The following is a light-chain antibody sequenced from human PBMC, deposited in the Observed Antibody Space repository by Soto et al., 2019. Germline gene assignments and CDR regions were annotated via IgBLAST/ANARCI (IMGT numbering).Light chain of an antibody. J-gene: IGKJ4*01. CDR2: AAS. CDR3: QESITAPLT. CDR1: QTINNY. V-gene: IGKV1-39*01. Sequence: DIQMTQSPSSLSASVGDRVTITCRASQTINNYLNWYQQKPGKAPKLLIYAASSLQSGVPSRFSGSGSGTDFILTISSLQAEDSATYFCQESITAPLTFGGGTKVEVK.